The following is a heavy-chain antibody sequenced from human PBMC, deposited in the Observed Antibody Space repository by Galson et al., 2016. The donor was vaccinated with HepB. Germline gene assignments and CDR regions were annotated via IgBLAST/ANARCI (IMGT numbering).Heavy chain of an antibody. V-gene: IGHV3-23*01. J-gene: IGHJ5*02. CDR1: GFTFSSYA. CDR3: AKGARSSSPGWFAP. Sequence: SLRLSCAASGFTFSSYAMTWVRQSPGKGLEWVSGISGSGGSTSYADSLKGRFTISRDNSKNTLYLEINSLRAEDTALYYCAKGARSSSPGWFAPRGQGTLVTVSS. CDR2: ISGSGGST. D-gene: IGHD6-6*01.